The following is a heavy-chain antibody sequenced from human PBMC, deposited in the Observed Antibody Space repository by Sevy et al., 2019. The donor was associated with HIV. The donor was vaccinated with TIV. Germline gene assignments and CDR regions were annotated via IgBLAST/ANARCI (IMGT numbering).Heavy chain of an antibody. V-gene: IGHV3-30-3*01. J-gene: IGHJ6*02. CDR3: ARGVSSWTRSYYYYYGMDV. Sequence: GGSLRLSCAASGFTFSSYAMHWVRQAPGKGLEWVAVISYDGSNKYYADSVKGRFTISRDNSKNTLYLQMNSLRAEDTAGYYCARGVSSWTRSYYYYYGMDVWGQGTTVTVSS. D-gene: IGHD6-13*01. CDR2: ISYDGSNK. CDR1: GFTFSSYA.